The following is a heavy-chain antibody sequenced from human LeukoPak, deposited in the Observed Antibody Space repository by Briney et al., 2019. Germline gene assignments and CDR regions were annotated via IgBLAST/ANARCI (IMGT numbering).Heavy chain of an antibody. CDR3: AKDSRIAAAGVFDY. CDR2: ISGSGGST. CDR1: GFTFSSYA. D-gene: IGHD6-13*01. Sequence: QSGGSLRLSCATSGFTFSSYAMSWVRQAPGKGLEWVSAISGSGGSTYYADSVKGRFTISRDNSENTLYLQMNSLRAEDTAVYYCAKDSRIAAAGVFDYWGQGTLVTVSS. J-gene: IGHJ4*02. V-gene: IGHV3-23*01.